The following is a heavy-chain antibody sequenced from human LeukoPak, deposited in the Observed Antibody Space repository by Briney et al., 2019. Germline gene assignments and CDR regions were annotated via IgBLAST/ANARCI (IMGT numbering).Heavy chain of an antibody. CDR2: ISSGSSAI. V-gene: IGHV3-21*01. Sequence: GGSLRLSCEASGFIFTTYSMTWVRQAPGKGLEWVSIISSGSSAIFSADALKGRFTISRDDAKNLLYLDMNSLRAEDTAVYYCARGHTAVTRHFDFWGQGTLVTVSS. D-gene: IGHD4-17*01. J-gene: IGHJ4*02. CDR1: GFIFTTYS. CDR3: ARGHTAVTRHFDF.